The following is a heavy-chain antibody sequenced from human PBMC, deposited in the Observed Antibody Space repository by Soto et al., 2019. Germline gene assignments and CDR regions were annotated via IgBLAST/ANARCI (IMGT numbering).Heavy chain of an antibody. Sequence: SETLSLTCTVSGGSISSYYWSWIRQPPGKGLEWIGYIYYSGSTSYNPSLKSRVTISVDTSKNQFSLRLSSVTAADTAVYYCARHSSDSSGYYYLDYWGQGTLVTVSS. V-gene: IGHV4-59*08. CDR2: IYYSGST. D-gene: IGHD3-22*01. J-gene: IGHJ4*02. CDR3: ARHSSDSSGYYYLDY. CDR1: GGSISSYY.